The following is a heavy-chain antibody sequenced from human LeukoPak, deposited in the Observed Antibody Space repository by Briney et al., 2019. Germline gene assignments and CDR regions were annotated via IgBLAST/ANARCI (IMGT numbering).Heavy chain of an antibody. CDR2: IKQDGSEK. CDR3: ARDQGWGDY. J-gene: IGHJ4*02. Sequence: QSGGSLRLSCVASGFTFSDYWMSWVRQAPGKGLEWVANIKQDGSEKYYVDSIKGRFTISRDNAKNSLYVQMNNLRAEDTAVYYCARDQGWGDYWGQGTLVTVSS. D-gene: IGHD3-16*01. V-gene: IGHV3-7*01. CDR1: GFTFSDYW.